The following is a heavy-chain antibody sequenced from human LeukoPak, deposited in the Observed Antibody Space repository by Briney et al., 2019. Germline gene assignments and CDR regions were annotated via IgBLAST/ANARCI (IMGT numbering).Heavy chain of an antibody. CDR2: ITGGGITA. CDR3: AKNTVGETIGWDAYDI. CDR1: GFTFRSYA. J-gene: IGHJ3*02. V-gene: IGHV3-23*01. D-gene: IGHD1-26*01. Sequence: AGSLRLSCAVSGFTFRSYAMSWVRQAPGKGLEWVASITGGGITAYYADSVKGRFTISRDNSKNTLYLQMNSLRVEDTAVYYCAKNTVGETIGWDAYDIWGHGTLGAVSS.